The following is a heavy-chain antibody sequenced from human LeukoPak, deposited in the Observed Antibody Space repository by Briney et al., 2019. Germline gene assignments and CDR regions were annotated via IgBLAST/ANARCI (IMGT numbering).Heavy chain of an antibody. Sequence: GGSLRLSCTASGFTFGDHAMSWVRQAPGKGLEWVGFIRSKTYRGTTEYAASVKGRFTISRDDSKSIAYLQMNSLKTEDTAVYYCVTGLGRTDHDYWGQGTLVTVSS. J-gene: IGHJ4*02. D-gene: IGHD1/OR15-1a*01. CDR2: IRSKTYRGTT. V-gene: IGHV3-49*04. CDR3: VTGLGRTDHDY. CDR1: GFTFGDHA.